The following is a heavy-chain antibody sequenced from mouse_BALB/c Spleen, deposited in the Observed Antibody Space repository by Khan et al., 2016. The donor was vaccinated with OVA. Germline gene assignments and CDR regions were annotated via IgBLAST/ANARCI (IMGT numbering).Heavy chain of an antibody. CDR2: INPSSGYA. CDR3: AREGAYYRSDGWFAY. CDR1: GYTFTTYT. D-gene: IGHD2-14*01. V-gene: IGHV1-4*01. J-gene: IGHJ3*01. Sequence: QVQLQQSGAELARPGASVKMSCKASGYTFTTYTMHWIKQRPGQGLEWIGYINPSSGYANYNQKFKDKATLTVDKSSSTAYMQLSSLTSEDSAVYYCAREGAYYRSDGWFAYWGQGTLVTVSA.